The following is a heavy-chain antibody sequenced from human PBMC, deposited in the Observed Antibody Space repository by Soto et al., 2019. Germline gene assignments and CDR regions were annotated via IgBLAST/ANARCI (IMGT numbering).Heavy chain of an antibody. J-gene: IGHJ4*02. V-gene: IGHV1-2*02. CDR1: GYAFTGYY. Sequence: ASVKVSCKASGYAFTGYYMHWVRQAPGQGLEWMGWINPNSGGTNYAQKFQGRVTMTRDTSISTAYMELSRLRSDDTAVYYCAYIHSSGYSLDYWGQGTLVTVSS. CDR2: INPNSGGT. CDR3: AYIHSSGYSLDY. D-gene: IGHD3-22*01.